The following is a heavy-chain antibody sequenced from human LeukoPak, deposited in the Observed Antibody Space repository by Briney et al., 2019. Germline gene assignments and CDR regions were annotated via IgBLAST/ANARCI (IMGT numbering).Heavy chain of an antibody. CDR3: ARDEFEYYDSSGYHAFDI. J-gene: IGHJ3*02. D-gene: IGHD3-22*01. Sequence: SVKVSCKASGGTFSSYAISWARQAPGQGLEWMGRIIPILGIANYAQKFQGRVTITADKSTSTAYMELSSLRSEDTAVYYCARDEFEYYDSSGYHAFDIWGQGTMVTVSS. CDR2: IIPILGIA. V-gene: IGHV1-69*04. CDR1: GGTFSSYA.